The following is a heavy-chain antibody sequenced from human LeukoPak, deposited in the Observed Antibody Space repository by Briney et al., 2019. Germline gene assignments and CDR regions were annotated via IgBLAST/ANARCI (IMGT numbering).Heavy chain of an antibody. V-gene: IGHV4-59*08. Sequence: SETLSLTCTVSGGSISSYYWSWIRQPPGRGLEWIGYIYYSGSTNYNPSLKSRVTISVDTSKNQFSLKLSSVTAADTAVYYCARAQLSAFDIWGQGTMVTVSS. D-gene: IGHD5-18*01. CDR3: ARAQLSAFDI. CDR1: GGSISSYY. J-gene: IGHJ3*02. CDR2: IYYSGST.